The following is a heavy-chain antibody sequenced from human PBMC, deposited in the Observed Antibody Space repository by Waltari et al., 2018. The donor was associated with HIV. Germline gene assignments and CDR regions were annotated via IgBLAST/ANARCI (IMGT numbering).Heavy chain of an antibody. CDR1: GFTFSNYT. J-gene: IGHJ4*02. Sequence: EVQLVESGGGLVQPGGSLRLSCAASGFTFSNYTMNWVRQDPGKGLEWVSYMSRSSSSIFYPDSVKGRFTISRDNAKNSLYLQMNSLRVEDTAVYYCARDINGGWGYWGQGTLVTVAS. D-gene: IGHD7-27*01. V-gene: IGHV3-48*01. CDR2: MSRSSSSI. CDR3: ARDINGGWGY.